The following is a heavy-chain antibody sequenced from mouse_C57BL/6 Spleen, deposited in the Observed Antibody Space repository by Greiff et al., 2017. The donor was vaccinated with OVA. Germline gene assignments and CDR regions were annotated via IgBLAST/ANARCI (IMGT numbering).Heavy chain of an antibody. J-gene: IGHJ1*03. CDR1: GYAFSSYW. CDR2: IYPGDGDT. Sequence: LVESGAELVKPGASVKISCKASGYAFSSYWMNWVKQRPGTGLEWIGQIYPGDGDTNYNGKFKGKATLTADKSSSTAYMQLSSLTSEDSAVYFCARSAYYYGSSLGYFDVWGTGTTVTVSS. V-gene: IGHV1-80*01. CDR3: ARSAYYYGSSLGYFDV. D-gene: IGHD1-1*01.